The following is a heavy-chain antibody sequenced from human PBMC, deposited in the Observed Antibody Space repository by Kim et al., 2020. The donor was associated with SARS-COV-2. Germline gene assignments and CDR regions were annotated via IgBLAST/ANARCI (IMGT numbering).Heavy chain of an antibody. CDR3: ARLVTMEWFDP. J-gene: IGHJ5*02. CDR2: IYYSGST. CDR1: GGSISSSSYY. D-gene: IGHD2-21*01. Sequence: SETLSLTCTVSGGSISSSSYYWGWIRQPPGKGLEWIGSIYYSGSTYYNPSLKSRVTISVDTSKNQFSLKLSSVTAADTAVYYCARLVTMEWFDPWGQGTLVTVSS. V-gene: IGHV4-39*01.